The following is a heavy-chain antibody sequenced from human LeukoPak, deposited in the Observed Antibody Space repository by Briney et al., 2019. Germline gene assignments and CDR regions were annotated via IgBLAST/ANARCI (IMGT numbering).Heavy chain of an antibody. J-gene: IGHJ4*02. CDR3: ARGIAPRY. Sequence: SETLSLTCAVYGGSFSGYYWSWIRQPPGKGLEWIGEINHSGSTNYNPSLKSRVTISVDTSKNQFSLKLGSVTAADTDVYYCARGIAPRYWGQGTLVTVSS. CDR1: GGSFSGYY. V-gene: IGHV4-34*01. D-gene: IGHD2/OR15-2a*01. CDR2: INHSGST.